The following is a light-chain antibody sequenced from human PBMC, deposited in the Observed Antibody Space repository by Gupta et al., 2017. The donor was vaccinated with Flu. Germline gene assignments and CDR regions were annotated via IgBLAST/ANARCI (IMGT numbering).Light chain of an antibody. CDR3: QVWDGPNEV. CDR2: DDS. J-gene: IGLJ2*01. V-gene: IGLV3-21*02. CDR1: NIKTKN. Sequence: SYVPTPPPSEPVAPAQTARMTCGGNNIKTKNVYWYQQRPGSAPVLVVYDDSDRPSGIPERFSGSNSGNTATLTISRVEAGDEADYYCQVWDGPNEVFGRGTKLTVL.